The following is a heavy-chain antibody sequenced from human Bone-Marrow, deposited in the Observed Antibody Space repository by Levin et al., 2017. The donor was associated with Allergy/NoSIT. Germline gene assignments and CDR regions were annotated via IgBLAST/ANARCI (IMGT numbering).Heavy chain of an antibody. Sequence: GGSLRLSCVASGFTVSTMTWVRQAPGKGLEWVSTIYSSDDTYYADSVKGRFTISRDNSKNTFYLQMSTLRAEDTAVYYCARVAGDYSQYDSEPHYYYYMDVWGEGTTVTVSS. J-gene: IGHJ6*03. V-gene: IGHV3-53*01. CDR2: IYSSDDT. CDR1: GFTVST. D-gene: IGHD4-11*01. CDR3: ARVAGDYSQYDSEPHYYYYMDV.